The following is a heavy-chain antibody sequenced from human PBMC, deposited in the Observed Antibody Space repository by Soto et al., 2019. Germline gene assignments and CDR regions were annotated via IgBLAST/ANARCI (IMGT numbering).Heavy chain of an antibody. Sequence: QVQLVQSGAEVKKPGSSVKVSCKASGGTFSSYAISWVRQAPGQGLEWMGGIIPIFGTANYAQKFQGRVTITADESTSRAYMELGSLRSEDTAVYYCARATAAGTMFDYWGQGTLVTVSS. V-gene: IGHV1-69*01. CDR2: IIPIFGTA. J-gene: IGHJ4*02. D-gene: IGHD6-13*01. CDR1: GGTFSSYA. CDR3: ARATAAGTMFDY.